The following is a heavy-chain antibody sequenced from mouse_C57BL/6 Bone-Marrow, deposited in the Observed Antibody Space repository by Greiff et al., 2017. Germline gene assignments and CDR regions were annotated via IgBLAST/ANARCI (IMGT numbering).Heavy chain of an antibody. CDR3: ARRYYDY. V-gene: IGHV5-17*01. CDR1: GFTFSDYG. Sequence: EVKVVESGGGLVKPGGSLKLSCAASGFTFSDYGMHWVRQAPEKGLEWVAYISSGCSTIYYADTVKGRFTISRDNAKNTLFLQMNRLRSEDTAMYYCARRYYDYWGQGTTLTVSS. CDR2: ISSGCSTI. J-gene: IGHJ2*01. D-gene: IGHD2-3*01.